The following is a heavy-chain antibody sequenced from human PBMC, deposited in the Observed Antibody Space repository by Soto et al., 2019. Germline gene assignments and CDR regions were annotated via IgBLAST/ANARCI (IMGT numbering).Heavy chain of an antibody. CDR1: GFIFSTYG. CDR2: TWYDESHK. Sequence: GGSLRLSCAASGFIFSTYGMHWVRQAPGKGLEWVAMTWYDESHKYYADSVKGRFTISRDNSMNTLYLQMNSLRAEDTAVYYSARGIGRYFDKTYYYYGMDVWGQGTTVTVSS. V-gene: IGHV3-33*01. J-gene: IGHJ6*02. D-gene: IGHD3-9*01. CDR3: ARGIGRYFDKTYYYYGMDV.